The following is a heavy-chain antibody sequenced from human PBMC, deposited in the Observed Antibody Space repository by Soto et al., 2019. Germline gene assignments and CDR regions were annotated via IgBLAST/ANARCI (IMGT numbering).Heavy chain of an antibody. J-gene: IGHJ4*02. CDR1: GFSLTSSGVG. D-gene: IGHD3-3*01. V-gene: IGHV2-5*02. CDR3: AHRVLRTVFGLVTTTAIYFDF. Sequence: QITLNESGPTVVRPTETLTLTCRFSGFSLTSSGVGVGWIRQPPGKAPEWLALIYWDDDKRYSASLKSRLTITKDTSKNQVVLTMSDLDPTDTATYYCAHRVLRTVFGLVTTTAIYFDFWCQGTPVAVSS. CDR2: IYWDDDK.